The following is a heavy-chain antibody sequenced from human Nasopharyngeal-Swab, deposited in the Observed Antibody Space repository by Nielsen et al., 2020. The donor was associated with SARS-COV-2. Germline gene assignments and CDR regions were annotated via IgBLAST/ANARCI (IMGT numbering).Heavy chain of an antibody. D-gene: IGHD3-16*01. CDR3: ARAPTGGYMEFDS. V-gene: IGHV4-30-4*08. CDR1: GGSIYSSSYY. J-gene: IGHJ4*02. Sequence: SETLSLTCTVSGGSIYSSSYYWGWIRQPPGKGLEWIGYIYYGGSTYYNPSLKSRVVMSMDTSKNHFSLKLSSVTVADTAVYFCARAPTGGYMEFDSWGPGTLVTVSS. CDR2: IYYGGST.